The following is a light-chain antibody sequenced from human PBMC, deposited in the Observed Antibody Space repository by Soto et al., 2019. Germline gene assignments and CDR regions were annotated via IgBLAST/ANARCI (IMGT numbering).Light chain of an antibody. CDR3: QQFDSWPPIN. CDR2: GAS. CDR1: QTISTH. V-gene: IGKV3-15*01. J-gene: IGKJ2*01. Sequence: EVELTQSPVTLSFSGGAGATLSCRSSQTISTHLAWYQQKPGQAPRLLIYGASTRATAVPARFSGSGSGTDFNLTISRVQSEDAAVYYCQQFDSWPPINFGQGTK.